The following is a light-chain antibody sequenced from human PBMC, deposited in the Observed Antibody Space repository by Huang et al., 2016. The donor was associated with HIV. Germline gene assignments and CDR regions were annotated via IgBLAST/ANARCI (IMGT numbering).Light chain of an antibody. CDR2: LCS. Sequence: DIVMTQSPLSLAVTPGEPASISCRSSQSLLHSNGYNYLDWDLQKPGQSPQLLIYLCSNRASGVPDRFSGSGSVTDFTLKISRVEAEDVGVYYCMQALQTPRTFGQGTRLEIK. J-gene: IGKJ5*01. CDR1: QSLLHSNGYNY. V-gene: IGKV2-28*01. CDR3: MQALQTPRT.